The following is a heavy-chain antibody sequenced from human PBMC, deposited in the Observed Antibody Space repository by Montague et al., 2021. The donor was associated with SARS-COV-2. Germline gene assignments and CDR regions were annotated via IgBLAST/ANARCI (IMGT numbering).Heavy chain of an antibody. CDR2: ISPHTAKT. CDR1: GYTFTYYG. D-gene: IGHD2-15*01. CDR3: ARECGGGSCYYLN. Sequence: SVKVSCKASGYTFTYYGISWVRQAPGQGLEWAGWISPHTAKTNFAQQFQDRVNMTTDTSTSTAYMELRSLRSDDTAVYYCARECGGGSCYYLNWGQGTLVTVSS. J-gene: IGHJ4*02. V-gene: IGHV1-18*01.